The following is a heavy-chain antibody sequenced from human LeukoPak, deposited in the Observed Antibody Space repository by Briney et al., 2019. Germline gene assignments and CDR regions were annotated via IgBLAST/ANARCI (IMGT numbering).Heavy chain of an antibody. CDR3: VRHYVLHIVGPSY. CDR2: IYTSGST. CDR1: GGSISSYY. Sequence: PSETLSLTCTVSGGSISSYYWSWIRQPAGKGLEWIGRIYTSGSTNYNPSLKSRVTMSVDTSKNQFSLKVNSVTAADTAMYFCVRHYVLHIVGPSYWGRGILVTVSS. D-gene: IGHD1-26*01. J-gene: IGHJ4*02. V-gene: IGHV4-4*07.